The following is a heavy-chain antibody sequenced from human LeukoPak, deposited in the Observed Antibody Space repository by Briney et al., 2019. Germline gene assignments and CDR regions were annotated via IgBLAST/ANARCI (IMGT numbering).Heavy chain of an antibody. CDR1: GGSISSGGYY. V-gene: IGHV4-31*03. CDR2: IYYSGST. J-gene: IGHJ6*02. CDR3: ARAVRELPPGGVYYYYGMDV. Sequence: SETLSLTCTVSGGSISSGGYYWSWIRQHPGKGLEWIGYIYYSGSTYYNPSLKSRVTISVDTSKNQLSLKLSSVTAADTAVYYCARAVRELPPGGVYYYYGMDVWGQGTTVTVSS. D-gene: IGHD1-26*01.